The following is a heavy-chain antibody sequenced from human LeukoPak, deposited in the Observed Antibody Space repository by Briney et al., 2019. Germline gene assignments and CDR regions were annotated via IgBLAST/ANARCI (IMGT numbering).Heavy chain of an antibody. Sequence: SETLSLTCTVSGYAISSGYYWGWIRQTPGTGLEWIAKIYHDGTTHYNPSLQSRTTMSVDTSQNQFSLKLSSVTAADTAVYYCARGGRSSSWPTLSDYWGQGTLVTVSS. V-gene: IGHV4-38-2*02. J-gene: IGHJ4*02. CDR3: ARGGRSSSWPTLSDY. D-gene: IGHD6-13*01. CDR1: GYAISSGYY. CDR2: IYHDGTT.